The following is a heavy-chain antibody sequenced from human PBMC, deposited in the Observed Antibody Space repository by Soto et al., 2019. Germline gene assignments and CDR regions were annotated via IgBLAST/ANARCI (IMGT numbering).Heavy chain of an antibody. CDR1: GFTFSSYG. V-gene: IGHV3-30*18. CDR3: AKVHADIVVVPAAMEFDY. CDR2: ISYDGSNK. J-gene: IGHJ4*02. D-gene: IGHD2-2*01. Sequence: GGSLRLSCAASGFTFSSYGMHWVRQAPGKGLEWVAVISYDGSNKYYADSVKGRFTISRDNSKNTLYLQMNSLRAEDTAVYYCAKVHADIVVVPAAMEFDYWGQGTLVTVSS.